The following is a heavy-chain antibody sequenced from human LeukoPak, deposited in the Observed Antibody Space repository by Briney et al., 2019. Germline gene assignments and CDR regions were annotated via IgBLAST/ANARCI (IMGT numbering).Heavy chain of an antibody. J-gene: IGHJ3*02. V-gene: IGHV1-69*04. Sequence: GASVKVSSKASGGTFSSYAISWVRQAPGQGLEWMGRIIPIFGIANYAQKFQGRVTITADKSTSTAYMELSSLRSEDTAVYYCAREQNVGSGWALDAFDIWGQGTMVTVSS. CDR3: AREQNVGSGWALDAFDI. CDR2: IIPIFGIA. CDR1: GGTFSSYA. D-gene: IGHD6-19*01.